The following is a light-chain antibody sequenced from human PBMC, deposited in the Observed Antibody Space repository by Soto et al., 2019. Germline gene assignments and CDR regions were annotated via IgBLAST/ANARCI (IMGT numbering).Light chain of an antibody. CDR1: QSVSSSY. CDR2: GAS. V-gene: IGKV3-20*01. J-gene: IGKJ4*01. Sequence: EIVLTQSPGTLSLSPGERATLSCRASQSVSSSYLAWYQQKPGQAPRLLIYGASSRATGIPARFSGSGSGTDFTITISRLEPEDYAVYYCQHYGSLVLTFGGGTKVEIK. CDR3: QHYGSLVLT.